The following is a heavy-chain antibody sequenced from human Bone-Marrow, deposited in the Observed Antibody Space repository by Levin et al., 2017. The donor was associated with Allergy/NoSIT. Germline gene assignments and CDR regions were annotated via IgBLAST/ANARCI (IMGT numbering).Heavy chain of an antibody. J-gene: IGHJ6*02. V-gene: IGHV1-18*01. Sequence: ASVKVSCKASGYTLTNYGIMWVRQAPGQGLEWMGWINPNNGQTHYAQKLQGRVTVTTDTSTSTAYMELRSLISDDTALYYCARAAVGRYYFYGMDVWGQGTTVTVSS. CDR3: ARAAVGRYYFYGMDV. D-gene: IGHD2-2*01. CDR1: GYTLTNYG. CDR2: INPNNGQT.